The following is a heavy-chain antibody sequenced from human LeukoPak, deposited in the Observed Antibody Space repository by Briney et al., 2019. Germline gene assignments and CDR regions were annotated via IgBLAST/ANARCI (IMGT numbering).Heavy chain of an antibody. D-gene: IGHD6-6*01. CDR3: ARVVAARPGYYYYYMDV. V-gene: IGHV4-4*07. CDR1: GGSISSYY. J-gene: IGHJ6*03. CDR2: IYISGST. Sequence: PSETLSLTCTVSGGSISSYYWSWIRQPAGKGLEWIGRIYISGSTNYNPSLKSRVTMLVDTSKNQFSLKLSSVTAADTAVYYCARVVAARPGYYYYYMDVWGKGTTVTVSS.